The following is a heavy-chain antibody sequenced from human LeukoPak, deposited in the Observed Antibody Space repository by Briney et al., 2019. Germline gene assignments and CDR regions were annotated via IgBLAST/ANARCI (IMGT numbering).Heavy chain of an antibody. V-gene: IGHV3-7*04. D-gene: IGHD3-10*01. Sequence: PGGSLRLSSAASGFTFSRHWKSWVRQAPGKGLEWVANIKQDGSEKYYVDSVKGRFTISRDNAKNSLYLQMNSLRAEDTAVYYGASDREYSYGSGSFDYWGQGALVTVSS. CDR3: ASDREYSYGSGSFDY. CDR1: GFTFSRHW. CDR2: IKQDGSEK. J-gene: IGHJ4*02.